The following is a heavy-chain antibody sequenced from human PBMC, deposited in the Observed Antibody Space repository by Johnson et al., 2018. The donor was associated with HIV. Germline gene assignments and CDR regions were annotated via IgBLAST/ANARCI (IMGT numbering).Heavy chain of an antibody. CDR1: GFTFSSYA. CDR2: ISYDGSNK. J-gene: IGHJ3*02. V-gene: IGHV3-30*04. D-gene: IGHD6-13*01. CDR3: AKDLATGAAAGAFDI. Sequence: QVQLVESGGGVVQPGGSLRLSCAASGFTFSSYAMHWVRQAPGKGLEWVAVISYDGSNKYYADSVKGRFTISRDNSKNTLYLQMNSLRAEDTAVYYCAKDLATGAAAGAFDIWGQGTMVTVSS.